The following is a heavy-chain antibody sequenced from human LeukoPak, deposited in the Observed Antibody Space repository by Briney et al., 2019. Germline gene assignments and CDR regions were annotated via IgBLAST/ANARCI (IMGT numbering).Heavy chain of an antibody. V-gene: IGHV4-34*01. CDR2: INHSGST. J-gene: IGHJ5*02. CDR3: ASRTMVRGVIIGWFDP. Sequence: SETLSLTCAVYGGSFSGYYRSWIRQPPGKGLEWIGEINHSGSTNYNPSLKSRVTISVDTSKNQFSLKLSSVTAADTAVYYCASRTMVRGVIIGWFDPWGQGTLVTVSS. D-gene: IGHD3-10*01. CDR1: GGSFSGYY.